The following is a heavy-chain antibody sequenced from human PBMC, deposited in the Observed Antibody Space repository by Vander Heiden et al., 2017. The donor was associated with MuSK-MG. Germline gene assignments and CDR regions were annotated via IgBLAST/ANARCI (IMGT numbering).Heavy chain of an antibody. J-gene: IGHJ4*02. V-gene: IGHV3-23*01. D-gene: IGHD6-19*01. CDR1: GFTFRPYA. CDR3: AKWPVAVAAIHYFDY. Sequence: EVQLLESGRGLVPPGGSLRLSCAASGFTFRPYAMSWVRQAPGKGLEWVSVMGGSGGSTYYADSVKGRFTISRDNSKNTLYLQMNSLRAEDTARYYCAKWPVAVAAIHYFDYWGQGTLVTVSS. CDR2: MGGSGGST.